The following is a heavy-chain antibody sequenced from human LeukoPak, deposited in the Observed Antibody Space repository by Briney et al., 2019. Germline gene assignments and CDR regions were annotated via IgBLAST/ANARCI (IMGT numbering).Heavy chain of an antibody. Sequence: GSLRLSCAASGFTFSSYAMSWVRQAPGKGLEWVSAISGSGGSRYYADSVKGRFTISRDNSKNTLYLQMNSLRAEDTAVYYCAKGYTSGWSGFSAFDYWGQGTLVTVSS. V-gene: IGHV3-23*01. CDR1: GFTFSSYA. D-gene: IGHD6-19*01. CDR2: ISGSGGSR. CDR3: AKGYTSGWSGFSAFDY. J-gene: IGHJ4*02.